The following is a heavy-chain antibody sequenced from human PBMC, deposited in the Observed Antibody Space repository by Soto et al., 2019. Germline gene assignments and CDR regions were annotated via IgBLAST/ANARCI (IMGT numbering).Heavy chain of an antibody. CDR1: GGSFSGYY. Sequence: SETLSLTCAVYGGSFSGYYWSWIRQPPGKGLEWIGEINHSGSTNYNPSLKSRVTISVDTSKNQLSLKLSSVTAADTAVYYCARELVWGQGVRGVICTTRDYYYYGLDVWGKGNRVTVSS. D-gene: IGHD3-10*01. J-gene: IGHJ6*01. CDR2: INHSGST. CDR3: ARELVWGQGVRGVICTTRDYYYYGLDV. V-gene: IGHV4-34*01.